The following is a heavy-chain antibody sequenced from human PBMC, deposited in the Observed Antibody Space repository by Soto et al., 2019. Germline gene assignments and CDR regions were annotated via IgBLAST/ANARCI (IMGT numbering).Heavy chain of an antibody. V-gene: IGHV1-8*01. J-gene: IGHJ6*02. CDR1: GYTFSGYD. CDR2: VSPDSGST. D-gene: IGHD3-3*01. CDR3: ARATELRYVEWSVYRGGNYAMDV. Sequence: QVQLVQSGAEVKKPGASVRVSCKASGYTFSGYDINWVRQATGQGLEWMGWVSPDSGSTGYAGIFQGRVTMTWDRTTTQAYMGLSSLTSEDSAVYYCARATELRYVEWSVYRGGNYAMDVWGQGTTVTVSS.